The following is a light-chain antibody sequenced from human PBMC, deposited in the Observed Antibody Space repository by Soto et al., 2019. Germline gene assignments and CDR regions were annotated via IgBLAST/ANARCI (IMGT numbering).Light chain of an antibody. Sequence: QSVLTQPPSASGTPGQSVTISCSGSSSNIGTSSVYWYQRLPGTAPKLLIHSNYQRPPGVPDRFSGSKSGTSASLAISGLRSEDEADYYCATWDDSLSAVVFGGGTQLTVL. CDR3: ATWDDSLSAVV. CDR2: SNY. V-gene: IGLV1-47*02. J-gene: IGLJ2*01. CDR1: SSNIGTSS.